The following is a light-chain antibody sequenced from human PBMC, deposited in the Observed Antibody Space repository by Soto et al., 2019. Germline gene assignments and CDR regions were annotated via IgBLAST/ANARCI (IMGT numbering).Light chain of an antibody. Sequence: QPVLTQPPSVSGAPGQRVTISFTGSSSNIGAGYDVHWYQQLPGTAPKLLIYGNSNRPSGAPDRFSGSKSGTSASLAITGLQAEDEADYYCQSYDSSLSEDVVFGGGTKLTVL. CDR2: GNS. CDR1: SSNIGAGYD. V-gene: IGLV1-40*01. CDR3: QSYDSSLSEDVV. J-gene: IGLJ2*01.